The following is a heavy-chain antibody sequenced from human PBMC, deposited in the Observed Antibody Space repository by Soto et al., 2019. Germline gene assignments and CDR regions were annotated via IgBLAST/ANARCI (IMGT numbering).Heavy chain of an antibody. V-gene: IGHV3-74*01. D-gene: IGHD2-15*01. CDR3: ARNVVYGMDV. CDR1: GFTFSSYW. CDR2: INSDGSST. Sequence: EAQLVESGGGLVQPGGSLRLSCAASGFTFSSYWMHWVRQAPGKGLVWVSRINSDGSSTSYADSVKGRFTIARDNAKNTQNLQMNSLRAEDTAVYYCARNVVYGMDVWGQGTTGTVSS. J-gene: IGHJ6*02.